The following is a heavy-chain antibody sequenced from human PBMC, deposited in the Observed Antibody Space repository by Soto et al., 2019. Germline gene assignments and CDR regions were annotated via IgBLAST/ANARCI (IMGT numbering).Heavy chain of an antibody. CDR2: INGGNGNT. Sequence: ASVKVSCKANGYTFRNYAMHWVRQAPGQGLEWMGWINGGNGNTKYSQKFQGRVTITRDTSASTAYMELGSLRSEDTAVYYCARDGPIYDILSARYFYGMEVWGQGTTVSVS. J-gene: IGHJ6*02. V-gene: IGHV1-3*01. CDR3: ARDGPIYDILSARYFYGMEV. CDR1: GYTFRNYA. D-gene: IGHD3-9*01.